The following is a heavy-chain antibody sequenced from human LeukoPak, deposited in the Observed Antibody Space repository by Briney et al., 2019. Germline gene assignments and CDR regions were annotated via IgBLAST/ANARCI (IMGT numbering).Heavy chain of an antibody. J-gene: IGHJ4*02. V-gene: IGHV4-39*01. CDR3: ARQGRIAVAGTKVDY. CDR2: IYYSGST. D-gene: IGHD6-19*01. Sequence: SETLSLTCTVSGGSISSSSYYWGWTRQPPGRGLEWIVSIYYSGSTYYNPSLKSRVTISVDTSENQFSLKLSSVTAADTAVYYCARQGRIAVAGTKVDYWGQGTLVTVSS. CDR1: GGSISSSSYY.